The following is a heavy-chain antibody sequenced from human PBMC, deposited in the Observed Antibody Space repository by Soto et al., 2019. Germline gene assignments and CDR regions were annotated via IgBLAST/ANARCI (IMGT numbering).Heavy chain of an antibody. CDR2: INPKTGGT. J-gene: IGHJ1*01. D-gene: IGHD2-15*01. V-gene: IGHV1-2*02. CDR3: AIVFKFGRYSRWIVF. Sequence: GASVKVSCKASGYTFTDYYMHWVRQAPGQGHEWMGWINPKTGGTNYVQKFQGRVTMTRDTSITTAYMELSRLRSEDTAVYYCAIVFKFGRYSRWIVFRGQGTLV. CDR1: GYTFTDYY.